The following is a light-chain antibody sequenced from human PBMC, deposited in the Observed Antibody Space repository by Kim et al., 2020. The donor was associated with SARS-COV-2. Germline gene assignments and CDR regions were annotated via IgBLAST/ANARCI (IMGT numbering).Light chain of an antibody. V-gene: IGKV3D-15*01. J-gene: IGKJ2*01. CDR1: QSVSSN. Sequence: IVMTQSPATLSMSPGERATLFCRASQSVSSNLAWFQQKPGQAPRLLIYAASIRATGIPARFSGSGSETEFTLTISSLQSEDFAVYYCQHYNNWPHDTFGQGTKLEI. CDR3: QHYNNWPHDT. CDR2: AAS.